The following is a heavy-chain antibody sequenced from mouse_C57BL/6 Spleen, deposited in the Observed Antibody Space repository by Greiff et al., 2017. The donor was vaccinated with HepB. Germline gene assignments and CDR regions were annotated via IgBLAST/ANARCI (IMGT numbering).Heavy chain of an antibody. CDR1: GYAFSSSW. J-gene: IGHJ4*01. CDR2: INPSSGYT. CDR3: ESMVYAMDY. D-gene: IGHD2-2*01. Sequence: QVQLQQSGAELAKPGASVKLSCKASGYAFSSSWMHWVKQRPGQGLEWIGYINPSSGYTKYNQKFKDKATLTADKSSSTAYMQLSSLTDEDSAVYYCESMVYAMDYWGQGTSVTVSS. V-gene: IGHV1-7*01.